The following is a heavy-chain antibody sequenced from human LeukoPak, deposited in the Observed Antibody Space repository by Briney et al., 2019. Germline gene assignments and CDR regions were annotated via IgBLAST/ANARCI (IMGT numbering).Heavy chain of an antibody. D-gene: IGHD4-17*01. CDR3: AITSYGDYEFDY. V-gene: IGHV1-18*01. J-gene: IGHJ4*02. Sequence: ASVKVSCKASGYTFTSYAMNWVRQAPGQGLEWMGWISAYNGNTNYAQKLQGRVTMTTDTSTSTAYMELRSLRSDDTAVYYCAITSYGDYEFDYWGQGTLVTVSS. CDR1: GYTFTSYA. CDR2: ISAYNGNT.